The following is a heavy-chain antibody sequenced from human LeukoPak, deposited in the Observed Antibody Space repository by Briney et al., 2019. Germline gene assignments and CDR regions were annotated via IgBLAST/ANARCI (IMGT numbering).Heavy chain of an antibody. Sequence: PGGSLRLSCAASGFTFSSYAMNWVRQAPGKGPEWVSLIKGSGDSTYYADSVKGRFTISRDNSKNTLYLQMNSLRAEDTAVYYCAKEADWGIYYWGQGTLVTVSS. J-gene: IGHJ4*02. D-gene: IGHD7-27*01. V-gene: IGHV3-23*01. CDR1: GFTFSSYA. CDR3: AKEADWGIYY. CDR2: IKGSGDST.